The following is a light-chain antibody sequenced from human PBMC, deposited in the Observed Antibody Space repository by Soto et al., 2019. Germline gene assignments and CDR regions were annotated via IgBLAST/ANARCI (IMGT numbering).Light chain of an antibody. CDR1: QSISSY. J-gene: IGKJ2*01. V-gene: IGKV1-39*01. CDR2: AAS. CDR3: QHSYSTTPLYT. Sequence: DIQMTQSPSSLSASVGDRVTITCRASQSISSYLNWYQQKPGKAPKLLIYAASSFQSGVPSRFSGSGSGTDFTFTISSQRPEDFATYDCQHSYSTTPLYTFGQGTKLEIK.